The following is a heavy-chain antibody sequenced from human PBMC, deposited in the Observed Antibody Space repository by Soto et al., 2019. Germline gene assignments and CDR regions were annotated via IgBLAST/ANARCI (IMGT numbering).Heavy chain of an antibody. Sequence: KPSETLSLTCTVSGGSISSYYWSWIRQPPGKGLEWIGYIYYSGSTNYNPSLKSRVTISVDTSKNQFSLKLSSVTAADTAVYYCARVDDILTGYYMVFDYWGQGTLVTVSS. CDR2: IYYSGST. D-gene: IGHD3-9*01. CDR1: GGSISSYY. J-gene: IGHJ4*02. CDR3: ARVDDILTGYYMVFDY. V-gene: IGHV4-59*01.